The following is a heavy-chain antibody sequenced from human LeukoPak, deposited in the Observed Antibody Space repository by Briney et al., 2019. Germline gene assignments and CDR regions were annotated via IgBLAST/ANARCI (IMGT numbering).Heavy chain of an antibody. J-gene: IGHJ2*01. V-gene: IGHV4-59*01. Sequence: SETLSLTCTVSGGSITSYHWSWIRQPPGKGLEWIGYISYSGSTNYNPSLKSRVTISLDTSKNQFSLKLSSVTAADTAVYYCARVRLLPSYWYFDLWGRGTLVTVSS. CDR1: GGSITSYH. CDR2: ISYSGST. CDR3: ARVRLLPSYWYFDL.